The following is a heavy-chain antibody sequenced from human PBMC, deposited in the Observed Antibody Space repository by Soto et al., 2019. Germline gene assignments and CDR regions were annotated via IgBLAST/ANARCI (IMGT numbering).Heavy chain of an antibody. D-gene: IGHD6-13*01. V-gene: IGHV5-10-1*01. J-gene: IGHJ5*02. Sequence: SLKISCKGSGYSFTSYWISWVRQMPGKGLEWMGRIDPSDSYTNYSPSFQGHVTISADKSISTAYLQWSSLKALDTAMYYCARWDSNNNWFDPWGQGTLVTVS. CDR2: IDPSDSYT. CDR1: GYSFTSYW. CDR3: ARWDSNNNWFDP.